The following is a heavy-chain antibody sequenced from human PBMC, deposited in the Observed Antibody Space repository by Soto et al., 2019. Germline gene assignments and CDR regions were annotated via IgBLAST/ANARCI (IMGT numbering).Heavy chain of an antibody. CDR1: GGTFSSSP. J-gene: IGHJ3*02. CDR2: IIPIFGAT. V-gene: IGHV1-69*18. CDR3: AIVFSSAWYEAFDI. D-gene: IGHD6-19*01. Sequence: QVQLVQSGAEVKKPGSSVKVSCKASGGTFSSSPFSWVRQAPGQGLAWMGTIIPIFGATNYAPRFQGRITISAAATTGTIYMELPSLRSDDTAVYYCAIVFSSAWYEAFDIWGHGTLFTVAS.